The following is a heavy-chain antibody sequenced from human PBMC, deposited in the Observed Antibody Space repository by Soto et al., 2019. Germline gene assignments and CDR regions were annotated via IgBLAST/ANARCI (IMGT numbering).Heavy chain of an antibody. CDR3: AGQRSDGDN. Sequence: PGESLKISCKGSGYSFTSYWFLWVRQMPAKGLERMVIIYPGDSDTSYSPSFQGQATYSANKHISTAYLQWSSLKASDTARHYCAGQRSDGDNWGQGTMVTVSS. D-gene: IGHD7-27*01. V-gene: IGHV5-51*01. J-gene: IGHJ4*02. CDR2: IYPGDSDT. CDR1: GYSFTSYW.